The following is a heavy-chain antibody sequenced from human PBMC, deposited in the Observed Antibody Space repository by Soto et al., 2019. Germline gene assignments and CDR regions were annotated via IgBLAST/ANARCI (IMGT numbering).Heavy chain of an antibody. D-gene: IGHD2-2*01. CDR3: ASLRRVPAAIHDWFDP. CDR1: GGSISSGGYY. Sequence: SETLSLTCTVSGGSISSGGYYWSWIRQHPGKGLEWIGYIYYSGSTYYNPSLKSRVTISVDTSKNQFSLKLSSVTAADTAVYYCASLRRVPAAIHDWFDPWGQGTLVTVSS. V-gene: IGHV4-31*03. J-gene: IGHJ5*02. CDR2: IYYSGST.